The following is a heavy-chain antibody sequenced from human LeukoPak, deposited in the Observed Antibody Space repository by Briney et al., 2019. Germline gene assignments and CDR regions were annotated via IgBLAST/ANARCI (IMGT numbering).Heavy chain of an antibody. CDR3: ARGQNDYGDRGDWFDP. V-gene: IGHV3-7*04. Sequence: GGSLRLSCAASGFTFTTYWMGWVRQAPGKGLEWVANINQDGSEKYYVDSVKGRFTISRDNAKNTLYLQMNSLRAEDTAVYYCARGQNDYGDRGDWFDPWGQGTLVTVSS. D-gene: IGHD4-17*01. CDR2: INQDGSEK. CDR1: GFTFTTYW. J-gene: IGHJ5*02.